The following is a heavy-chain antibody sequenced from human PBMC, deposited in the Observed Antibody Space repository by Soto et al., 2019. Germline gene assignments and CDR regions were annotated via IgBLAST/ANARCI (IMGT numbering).Heavy chain of an antibody. CDR3: ARVRTGYCSGWQHPPRKYNCFDT. V-gene: IGHV1-2*02. D-gene: IGHD6-19*01. CDR1: RYSFTGYY. J-gene: IGHJ5*01. Sequence: ASVKLPCKDPRYSFTGYYMRWVRQSPGKGLEWMGWINPNSGGTNYAQKFHCVGTVTRGASISRAYMERSRVRSDDKALYNCARVRTGYCSGWQHPPRKYNCFDTWAEGTLGTVYS. CDR2: INPNSGGT.